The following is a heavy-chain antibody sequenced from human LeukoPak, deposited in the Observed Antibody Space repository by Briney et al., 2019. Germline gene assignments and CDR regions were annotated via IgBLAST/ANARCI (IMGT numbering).Heavy chain of an antibody. CDR3: ARDPGDGYWGGFDY. V-gene: IGHV3-7*05. D-gene: IGHD5-24*01. Sequence: GGSLRLSCTASGFRFSNYWMTWVRQAPGKGLEWVANISPDGSEEYYVDSVKGRFTISRDNAKNSMYLQMNSLRAEDTAVYYCARDPGDGYWGGFDYWGQGSLVTVSS. CDR1: GFRFSNYW. J-gene: IGHJ4*02. CDR2: ISPDGSEE.